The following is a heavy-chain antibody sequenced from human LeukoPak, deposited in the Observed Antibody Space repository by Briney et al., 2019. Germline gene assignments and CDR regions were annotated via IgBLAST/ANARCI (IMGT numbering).Heavy chain of an antibody. V-gene: IGHV1-8*03. D-gene: IGHD2-21*02. CDR2: MNPNSGNT. CDR3: ARGGRLRSNAFDI. CDR1: GYTFTSYD. J-gene: IGHJ3*02. Sequence: ASVKVSCKASGYTFTSYDINWVRQATGQGLEWMGWMNPNSGNTGYAQKFQGRVTITRDTSISTAYMELSRLRSDDTAVYYCARGGRLRSNAFDIWGQGTMVTVSS.